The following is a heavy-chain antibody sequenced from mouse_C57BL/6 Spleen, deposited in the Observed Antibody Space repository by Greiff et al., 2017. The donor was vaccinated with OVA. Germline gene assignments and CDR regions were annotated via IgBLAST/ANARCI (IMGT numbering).Heavy chain of an antibody. D-gene: IGHD2-4*01. Sequence: EVQLQQSGTVLARPGASVKMSCKTSGYTFTSYWMHWVKQRPGQGLEWIGAIYPGNSDTSYNQKFKGKAKLTAVTSASTAYMELSSLTNEDSAVYYCTRSMPYDYDEAWFAYWGQGTLVTVSA. CDR2: IYPGNSDT. CDR1: GYTFTSYW. CDR3: TRSMPYDYDEAWFAY. J-gene: IGHJ3*01. V-gene: IGHV1-5*01.